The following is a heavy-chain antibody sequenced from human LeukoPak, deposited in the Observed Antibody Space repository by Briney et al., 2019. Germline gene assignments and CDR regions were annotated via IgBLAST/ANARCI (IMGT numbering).Heavy chain of an antibody. Sequence: TGGSLRLSCAASGFTFSSYSMNWVRQAPGKGLEWVSSISSSSSYIYYADSVKGRFTISRDNAKNSPYLQMNSLRAEDTAVYYCARGTGGYPEGAFDYWGQGTLVTVSS. CDR3: ARGTGGYPEGAFDY. CDR1: GFTFSSYS. D-gene: IGHD2-8*02. J-gene: IGHJ4*02. CDR2: ISSSSSYI. V-gene: IGHV3-21*01.